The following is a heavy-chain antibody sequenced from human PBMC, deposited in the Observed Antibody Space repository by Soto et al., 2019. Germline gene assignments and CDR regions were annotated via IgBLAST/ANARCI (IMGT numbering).Heavy chain of an antibody. J-gene: IGHJ4*02. D-gene: IGHD1-26*01. Sequence: QVQLVESGGGVVQPGRSLRLSCAASGFTFSSYGMHWVRQAPGKGLEWVAVISYDGSNKYYADSVKGRFTISRDNSKNTLYLQMNSLRAEDTAVYYCAKDRGRELLGYWGQQTLVTVSS. CDR2: ISYDGSNK. CDR3: AKDRGRELLGY. V-gene: IGHV3-30*18. CDR1: GFTFSSYG.